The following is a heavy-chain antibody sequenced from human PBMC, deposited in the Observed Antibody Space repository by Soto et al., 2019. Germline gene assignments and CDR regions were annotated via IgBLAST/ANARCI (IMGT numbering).Heavy chain of an antibody. Sequence: EVQLLESGGGLVQPGGSLRLSWAASGFTAMSWVRQAPGRGLEWVSDISGSGGSTYYADSVKGRFTISRDNSKNTLYLQMNSLRAEDTAVYYCAKLSSGWFGPFDYWGQGTLVTVSS. CDR1: GFTA. CDR2: ISGSGGST. D-gene: IGHD6-19*01. CDR3: AKLSSGWFGPFDY. V-gene: IGHV3-23*01. J-gene: IGHJ4*02.